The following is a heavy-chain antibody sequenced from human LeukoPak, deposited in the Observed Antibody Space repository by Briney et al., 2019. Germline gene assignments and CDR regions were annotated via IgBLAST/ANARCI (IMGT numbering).Heavy chain of an antibody. D-gene: IGHD4-11*01. CDR1: GLTFNSFD. Sequence: GGSLRLSCAASGLTFNSFDFHWVRQAPGKGLEWVAVISYDENKKYYTESVKSRFTISRDNSMNTLYLQMTGLRVEDTAVYYCAKGWSSNYFSIDAWGQGTLVTVSS. CDR2: ISYDENKK. J-gene: IGHJ5*02. CDR3: AKGWSSNYFSIDA. V-gene: IGHV3-30*18.